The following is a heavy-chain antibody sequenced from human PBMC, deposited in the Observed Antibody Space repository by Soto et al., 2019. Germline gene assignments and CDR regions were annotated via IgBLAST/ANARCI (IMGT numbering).Heavy chain of an antibody. J-gene: IGHJ4*02. Sequence: EVQLVESGGGLVQPGGSLRLSCAASGFTFSSYSMNWVRQAPGKGLEWGSYISSSSSTIYYADSVKGRFTISRDNAKNSLYQQMNSLRAEDTAVYYCARGDDCVGVVAATPFYFDYWGQGTLVTVSS. CDR1: GFTFSSYS. CDR3: ARGDDCVGVVAATPFYFDY. D-gene: IGHD2-15*01. V-gene: IGHV3-48*01. CDR2: ISSSSSTI.